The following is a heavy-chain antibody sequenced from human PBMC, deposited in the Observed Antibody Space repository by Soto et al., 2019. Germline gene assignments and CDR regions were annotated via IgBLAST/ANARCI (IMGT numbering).Heavy chain of an antibody. CDR1: GYSFTSYW. V-gene: IGHV5-51*01. CDR2: IYPGDSDT. J-gene: IGHJ5*02. D-gene: IGHD3-22*01. Sequence: GESLKISCKGSGYSFTSYWIGWVRQMPGKGLEWMGIIYPGDSDTRYSPSFQGQVTISADKSISTAYLQWSSLKASDTAMYYCARQISDSSGYYYWFDPWGQGTLVTVSS. CDR3: ARQISDSSGYYYWFDP.